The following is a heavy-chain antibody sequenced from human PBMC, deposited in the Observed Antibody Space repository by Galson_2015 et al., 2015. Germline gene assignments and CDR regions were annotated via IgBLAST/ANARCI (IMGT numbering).Heavy chain of an antibody. CDR3: ARYGSGSFAY. CDR2: IDLVNGNT. V-gene: IGHV1-3*01. J-gene: IGHJ4*02. D-gene: IGHD3-10*01. Sequence: SCKASGYTFTTYAIHWVRQAPGQGLEWMGWIDLVNGNTKYPQKFQGRVSFTRDTSASTAYMEVNILTSEDTAVYYCARYGSGSFAYWGQGTLFTVSS. CDR1: GYTFTTYA.